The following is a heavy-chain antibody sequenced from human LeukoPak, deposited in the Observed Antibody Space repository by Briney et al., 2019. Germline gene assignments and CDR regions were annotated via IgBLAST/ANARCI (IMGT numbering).Heavy chain of an antibody. CDR2: IYYSGST. Sequence: PSETLSLTCTVSGGSISSYYWSWIRQPPGKGLEWIGYIYYSGSTNYNPSLKSRVTISVDTSKNQFSLKPSSVTAADTAVYYCAREGYGSGSYFDYWGQGTLVTVSS. CDR3: AREGYGSGSYFDY. J-gene: IGHJ4*02. V-gene: IGHV4-59*01. CDR1: GGSISSYY. D-gene: IGHD3-10*01.